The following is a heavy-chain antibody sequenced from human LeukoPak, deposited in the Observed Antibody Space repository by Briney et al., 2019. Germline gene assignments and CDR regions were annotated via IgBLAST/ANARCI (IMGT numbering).Heavy chain of an antibody. Sequence: SVKVSCKASGGTFSSYAISWVRQAPGQRLEWMGGIIPIFGTANYAQKFQGRVTITTDESTSTAYMELSSLRSEDTAVYYCARSPTDFWSGYRSEYYYYYYMDVWGKGTTVTVSS. CDR1: GGTFSSYA. J-gene: IGHJ6*03. CDR2: IIPIFGTA. V-gene: IGHV1-69*05. D-gene: IGHD3-3*01. CDR3: ARSPTDFWSGYRSEYYYYYYMDV.